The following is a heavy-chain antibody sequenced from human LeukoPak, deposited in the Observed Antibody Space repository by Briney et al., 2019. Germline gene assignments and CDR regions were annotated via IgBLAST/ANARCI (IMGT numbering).Heavy chain of an antibody. J-gene: IGHJ4*02. D-gene: IGHD5-12*01. V-gene: IGHV3-7*01. CDR3: ARVRYSGYDYFDY. CDR2: IKYDGSEK. Sequence: GGSLRLSCAASGFTFDTYWMSCVRQAPGKGLEWVANIKYDGSEKYYVDSMKDRFTISRDNGMESLYLQMNSLRAEDTAVYYCARVRYSGYDYFDYWGQGTLVTVSS. CDR1: GFTFDTYW.